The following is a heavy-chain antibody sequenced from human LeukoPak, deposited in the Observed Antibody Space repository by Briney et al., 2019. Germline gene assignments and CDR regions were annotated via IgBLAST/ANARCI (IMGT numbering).Heavy chain of an antibody. J-gene: IGHJ4*02. V-gene: IGHV5-51*01. Sequence: GESLKISCKGSGYSFTSYWIGWVRQMPGKGLERMGIIYPGDSDTRYSPSFQGQVTISADKSISTAYLQWSSLKASDTAMYYCARSVSAAGNYFDYWGQGTLVTVSS. CDR1: GYSFTSYW. CDR2: IYPGDSDT. CDR3: ARSVSAAGNYFDY. D-gene: IGHD6-13*01.